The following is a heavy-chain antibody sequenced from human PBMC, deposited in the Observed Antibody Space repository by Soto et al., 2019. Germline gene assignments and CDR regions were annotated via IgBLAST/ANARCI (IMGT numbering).Heavy chain of an antibody. D-gene: IGHD6-19*01. Sequence: PGGSLRLSCAASGFTFSSYWMHWVRQAPGKGLVWVSRINSDGSSTTYADSVKGRFTISRDNAKNTLYLQMNSLRAEDTAVYYCARAVQGIAVAGTVRWFDSWGQGTLVTVSS. CDR1: GFTFSSYW. CDR3: ARAVQGIAVAGTVRWFDS. V-gene: IGHV3-74*01. J-gene: IGHJ5*01. CDR2: INSDGSST.